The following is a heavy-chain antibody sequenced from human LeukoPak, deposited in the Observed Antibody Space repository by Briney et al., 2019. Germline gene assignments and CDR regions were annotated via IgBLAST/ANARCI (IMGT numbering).Heavy chain of an antibody. D-gene: IGHD3-22*01. V-gene: IGHV3-23*01. Sequence: PGGSLRLSCAASGFTFSSYAMSWVRQAPGKGLEWVSAISGSGGSTYYADSVKGRFTISRDNPKNTLYLQMNSLRAEDTAVYYCAKERLASGYYPTFDYWGQGTLVTVSS. CDR3: AKERLASGYYPTFDY. CDR1: GFTFSSYA. CDR2: ISGSGGST. J-gene: IGHJ4*02.